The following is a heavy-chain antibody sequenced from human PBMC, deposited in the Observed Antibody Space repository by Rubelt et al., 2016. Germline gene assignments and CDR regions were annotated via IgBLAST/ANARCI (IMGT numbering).Heavy chain of an antibody. CDR2: IYYSGST. CDR1: GGSISSSSYY. V-gene: IGHV4-39*01. Sequence: QLQLQESGPGLVKPSETLSLTCTVSGGSISSSSYYWGWIRQPPGKGLEWIGSIYYSGSTYYNPSLKGRVTISVDTSKNQFSLKLSSVTAADTAVYYCARQPVEMATISDYWGQGTLVTVSS. J-gene: IGHJ4*02. D-gene: IGHD5-24*01. CDR3: ARQPVEMATISDY.